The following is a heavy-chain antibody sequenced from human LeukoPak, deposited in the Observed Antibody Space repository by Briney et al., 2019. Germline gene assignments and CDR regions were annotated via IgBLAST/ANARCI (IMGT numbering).Heavy chain of an antibody. CDR3: ARLPDYYDSSWFDP. J-gene: IGHJ5*02. CDR1: GYTFTSYG. V-gene: IGHV1-18*01. Sequence: ASVKVSCKASGYTFTSYGISWVRQAPGQGLEWMGWISAYNGNTNYAQMLQGRVTMTTDTSTSTAYMELRSLRSDDTAVYYCARLPDYYDSSWFDPWGQGTLVTVSS. CDR2: ISAYNGNT. D-gene: IGHD3-22*01.